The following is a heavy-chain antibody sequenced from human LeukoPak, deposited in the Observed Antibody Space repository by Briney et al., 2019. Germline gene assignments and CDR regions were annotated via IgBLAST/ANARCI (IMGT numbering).Heavy chain of an antibody. CDR2: IISIFGTA. CDR1: GGTFSSYT. V-gene: IGHV1-69*01. J-gene: IGHJ6*03. Sequence: GASVKVSRKASGGTFSSYTISWVRQAPGQGLEWMGGIISIFGTANYAQKFQGRVTITADESTSTAYMELSSLRSEDTAVYYCARGNDGSGSPSYYFYYMDVWGKGTTVTISS. CDR3: ARGNDGSGSPSYYFYYMDV. D-gene: IGHD3-10*01.